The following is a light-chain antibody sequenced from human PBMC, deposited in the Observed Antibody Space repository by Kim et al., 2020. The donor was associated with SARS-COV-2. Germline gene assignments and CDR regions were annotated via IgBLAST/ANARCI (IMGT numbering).Light chain of an antibody. Sequence: SGSHEQSVTISCSGASDDVGAYNYVSWYQLHPGKAPKLLIYDVYKRPSGVPDRFSGFKSGNTASLTVSGLQAEDEAEYYCCSFAVKFGEGTQLTVL. J-gene: IGLJ2*01. CDR2: DVY. CDR3: CSFAVK. CDR1: SDDVGAYNY. V-gene: IGLV2-11*01.